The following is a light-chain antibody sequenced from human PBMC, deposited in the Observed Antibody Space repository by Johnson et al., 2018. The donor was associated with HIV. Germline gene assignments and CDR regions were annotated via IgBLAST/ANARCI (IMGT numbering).Light chain of an antibody. Sequence: QSVLTQPPSVSAAPGQKVTISCSGSSSNIGNNYVSWYQQLPGTAPKLLIYDNNKRPSGIPDRFSGSKSGTSATLGIPGLQPGDEADYYCGTWDSSLSAVRYVFVTGTKVTVL. CDR3: GTWDSSLSAVRYV. V-gene: IGLV1-51*01. CDR2: DNN. J-gene: IGLJ1*01. CDR1: SSNIGNNY.